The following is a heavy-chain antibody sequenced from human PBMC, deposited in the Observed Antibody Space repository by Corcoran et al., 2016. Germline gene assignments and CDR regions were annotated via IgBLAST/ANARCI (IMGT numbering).Heavy chain of an antibody. CDR3: ARDQGRLAATRSGYYYGMNV. CDR2: ISAYNGNT. CDR1: GYTFTSYG. V-gene: IGHV1-18*01. Sequence: QVQLVQSGAEVKKPGASVKVSCKASGYTFTSYGISWVRQAPGQGLEWMGWISAYNGNTNYAQKLQGRVTMTTDTATSTAYMELRSLRSDDTAVYVCARDQGRLAATRSGYYYGMNVWGQGTTVTVSS. J-gene: IGHJ6*02. D-gene: IGHD2-15*01.